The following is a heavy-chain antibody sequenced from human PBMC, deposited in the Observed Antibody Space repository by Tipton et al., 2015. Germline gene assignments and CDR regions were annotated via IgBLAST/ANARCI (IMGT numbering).Heavy chain of an antibody. CDR1: GGSFSGYY. CDR3: ARHGEKYCSGGDCYPRSPDY. CDR2: INHSGGT. Sequence: TLSLTCAVYGGSFSGYYWTWIRQPPGKGLEWIGEINHSGGTKYNPSLKSRVTMSVDTSKKQFSLKLSSVTAADTAVYYSARHGEKYCSGGDCYPRSPDYWGQGTLVTVSS. V-gene: IGHV4-34*01. J-gene: IGHJ4*02. D-gene: IGHD2-15*01.